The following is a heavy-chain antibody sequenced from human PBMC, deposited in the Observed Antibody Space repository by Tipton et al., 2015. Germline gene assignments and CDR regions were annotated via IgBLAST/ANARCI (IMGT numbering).Heavy chain of an antibody. V-gene: IGHV4-61*01. J-gene: IGHJ4*02. CDR2: MSHSGST. CDR3: ARYTAYGSGIYTYYFDY. CDR1: GDSVSSVSYY. D-gene: IGHD3-10*01. Sequence: TLSLTCTVSGDSVSSVSYYWSWIRQPPGKGLEWIGYMSHSGSTYYNTSLKSRVTMSVDTPKNQFSLKLSSVTAADTAVYYCARYTAYGSGIYTYYFDYWGQGTLVTASS.